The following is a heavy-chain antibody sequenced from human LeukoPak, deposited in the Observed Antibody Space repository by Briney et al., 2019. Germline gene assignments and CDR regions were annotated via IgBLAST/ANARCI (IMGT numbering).Heavy chain of an antibody. CDR1: GGSISSSSYY. J-gene: IGHJ4*02. D-gene: IGHD6-13*01. Sequence: PSETLSLTCTVSGGSISSSSYYWGWIRQPPGKGLEWIGSMYYSGSTYYNSSLKSRVTISVDTSKNQFSLKLSSVTAADTAVYYCARVVAATGTGYFDYWGQGTLVTVSS. CDR2: MYYSGST. V-gene: IGHV4-39*07. CDR3: ARVVAATGTGYFDY.